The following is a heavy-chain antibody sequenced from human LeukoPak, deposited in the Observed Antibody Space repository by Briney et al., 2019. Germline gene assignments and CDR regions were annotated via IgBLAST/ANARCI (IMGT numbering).Heavy chain of an antibody. D-gene: IGHD2-2*01. CDR2: IYTSGST. Sequence: SQTLSLTCTVSGGSISSGSYYWSWIRQPAGKGLEWIGRIYTSGSTNYNPSLKSRVTISVDTSKNQFSLKLSSVTAADTAVYYCAREGMDQLLFHGWFDPWGQGTLVTVSS. V-gene: IGHV4-61*02. J-gene: IGHJ5*02. CDR1: GGSISSGSYY. CDR3: AREGMDQLLFHGWFDP.